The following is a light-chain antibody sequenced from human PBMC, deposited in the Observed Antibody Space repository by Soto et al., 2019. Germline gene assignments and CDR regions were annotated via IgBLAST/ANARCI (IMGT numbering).Light chain of an antibody. Sequence: DIQMTQSPSTLSASVGDRVSITCRASQSITNWLAWYQQKPGKAPKLLVYDASSLESGVPSRFSGSRSGTEFTLTISSLQPDDFATYYCQQYNSYSPLTFGPGPKVDIK. CDR3: QQYNSYSPLT. CDR2: DAS. V-gene: IGKV1-5*01. CDR1: QSITNW. J-gene: IGKJ3*01.